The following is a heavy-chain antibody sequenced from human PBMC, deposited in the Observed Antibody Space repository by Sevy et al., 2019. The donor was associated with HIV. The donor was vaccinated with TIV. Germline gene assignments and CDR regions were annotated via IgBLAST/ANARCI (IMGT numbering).Heavy chain of an antibody. CDR2: IFFSGRT. J-gene: IGHJ4*02. CDR1: VGSIGRNSYD. CDR3: ARHGGLVDRGFDY. D-gene: IGHD3-10*01. Sequence: SETLSLTCIVSVGSIGRNSYDWGWIRQSPGKGLEWIGSIFFSGRTNYATSLKSRVTISVDKSKNQLSLQMRSVTATDTALYYCARHGGLVDRGFDYWGQGTLVTVSS. V-gene: IGHV4-39*01.